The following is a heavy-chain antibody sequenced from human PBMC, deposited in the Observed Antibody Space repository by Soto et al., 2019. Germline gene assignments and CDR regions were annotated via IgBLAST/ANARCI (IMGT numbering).Heavy chain of an antibody. CDR1: GFSLRNGGVG. CDR2: IYWNDDK. J-gene: IGHJ5*02. Sequence: QITLRESGPTLVKSTQTLTLTCTFSGFSLRNGGVGVGWIRQPPGKALEWVALIYWNDDKRYSPSLKSRLTITKDTSKNQVVLTMTNVDPVDTATYYCAHKLDTVDWFGPWGQGTPVTVSS. CDR3: AHKLDTVDWFGP. D-gene: IGHD5-18*01. V-gene: IGHV2-5*01.